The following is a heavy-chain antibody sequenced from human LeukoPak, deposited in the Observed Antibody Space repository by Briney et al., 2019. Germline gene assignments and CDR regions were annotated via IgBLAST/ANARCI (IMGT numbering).Heavy chain of an antibody. Sequence: SVKVSCKASGGTFSSYAISWVRQAPGQGLEWMGGIIPIFGTANYAQKFQGRVTITTDESTSTAYMELSSLRSEDTAVYYCAWALAAHYYYYYMDVWGKGTTVTVSS. V-gene: IGHV1-69*05. J-gene: IGHJ6*03. CDR1: GGTFSSYA. CDR2: IIPIFGTA. D-gene: IGHD6-13*01. CDR3: AWALAAHYYYYYMDV.